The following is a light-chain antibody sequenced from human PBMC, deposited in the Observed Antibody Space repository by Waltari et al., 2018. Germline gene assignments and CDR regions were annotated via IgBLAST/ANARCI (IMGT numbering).Light chain of an antibody. Sequence: YVVTLPPSVSVAPGKTARLTCEGENLESKSVNWYQQKPGQAPVLVMFYDRDRPSGIPERFSGSNSGNTATLTINWVEPGDEADYHCQVWDDTNNSGVFGGGTKLTVL. CDR2: YDR. CDR1: NLESKS. V-gene: IGLV3-21*04. CDR3: QVWDDTNNSGV. J-gene: IGLJ3*02.